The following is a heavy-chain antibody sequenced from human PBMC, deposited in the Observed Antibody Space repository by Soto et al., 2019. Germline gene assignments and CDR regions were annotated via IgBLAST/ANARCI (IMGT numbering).Heavy chain of an antibody. J-gene: IGHJ4*02. CDR1: GYTFTSYD. Sequence: QVQLVQSGAEVKKPGASVKVSCKASGYTFTSYDINWVRQATGQGLEWMGWMNPNSGNTGYAQKXQXXXTXPRNTSLSTAYMELSSLRSEDTAVYYCAREHPYFDYWGQGTLVTVSS. CDR2: MNPNSGNT. V-gene: IGHV1-8*01. CDR3: AREHPYFDY.